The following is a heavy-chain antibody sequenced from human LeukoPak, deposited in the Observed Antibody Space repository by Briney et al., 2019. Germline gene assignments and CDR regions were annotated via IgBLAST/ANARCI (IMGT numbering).Heavy chain of an antibody. J-gene: IGHJ4*02. CDR2: MNGEGTTI. CDR3: ATARNFRFEY. CDR1: GLTFRTTW. V-gene: IGHV3-74*01. Sequence: GGSLRLSCATSGLTFRTTWMHWVRQAPGKGLMWVSRMNGEGTTIDYADSVKGRFTVSRDYAKNTLFLQMNNLRTEDTALYFCATARNFRFEYWGEGSLVIVSA. D-gene: IGHD1-7*01.